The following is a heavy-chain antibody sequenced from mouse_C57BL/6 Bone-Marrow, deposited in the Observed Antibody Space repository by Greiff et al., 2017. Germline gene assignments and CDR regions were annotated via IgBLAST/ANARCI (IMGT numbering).Heavy chain of an antibody. CDR1: GYTFTSYW. Sequence: VQLQQPGAELVKPGASVKLSCKASGYTFTSYWMHWVKQRPGRGLEGIGRIDPNSGGTKYNEKFKSKATLTVDKPSSTAYMQLSSLTSEDSAVYYCARMGITTVVPSMDYWGQGTSVTVSS. J-gene: IGHJ4*01. D-gene: IGHD1-1*01. V-gene: IGHV1-72*01. CDR2: IDPNSGGT. CDR3: ARMGITTVVPSMDY.